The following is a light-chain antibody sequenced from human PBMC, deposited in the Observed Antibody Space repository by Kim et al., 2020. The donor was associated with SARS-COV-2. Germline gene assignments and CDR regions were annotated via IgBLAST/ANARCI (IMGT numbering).Light chain of an antibody. CDR2: GAS. Sequence: EIVMTQSPATLSVSPGERATLSCRASQTVSNNLAWYQQKPGQAPRLLIYGASTRATGIPARFSGSGSGTEFTLTISSLQSEDSAVYYCQQHNTWPPYTFGQGTKLEIK. CDR3: QQHNTWPPYT. J-gene: IGKJ2*01. CDR1: QTVSNN. V-gene: IGKV3-15*01.